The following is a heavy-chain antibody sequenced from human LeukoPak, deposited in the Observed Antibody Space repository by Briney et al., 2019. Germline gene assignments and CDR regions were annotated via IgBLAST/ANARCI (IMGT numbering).Heavy chain of an antibody. D-gene: IGHD3-10*01. Sequence: SVKVSCKASGYTFTSYGISWVRQAPGQGLEWMGWISAYNGNTNYAQKLRGRVTMTTDTSTSTAYMELRSLRSDDTAVYYCARSEDYYYGSGSPPHYWGQGTLVTVSS. CDR3: ARSEDYYYGSGSPPHY. V-gene: IGHV1-18*01. CDR1: GYTFTSYG. CDR2: ISAYNGNT. J-gene: IGHJ4*02.